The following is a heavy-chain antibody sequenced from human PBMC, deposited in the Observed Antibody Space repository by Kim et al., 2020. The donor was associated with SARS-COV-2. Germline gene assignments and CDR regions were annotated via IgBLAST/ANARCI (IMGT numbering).Heavy chain of an antibody. D-gene: IGHD3-16*01. Sequence: SETPSLTCTVSGGSISSSGYYWGWVRQPPGKGLEWIGNIYYTGSTLYSTSLQSRVTISVDTSKDRFSLKLRSVTAADTAIYYCARDRLGQQPGYYYNYG. CDR3: ARDRLGQQPGYYYNYG. J-gene: IGHJ6*01. V-gene: IGHV4-39*07. CDR2: IYYTGST. CDR1: GGSISSSGYY.